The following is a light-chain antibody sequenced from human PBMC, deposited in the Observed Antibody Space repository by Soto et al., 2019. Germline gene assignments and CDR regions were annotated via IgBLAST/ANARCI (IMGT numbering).Light chain of an antibody. CDR1: QSVGSSH. CDR3: QQYITYST. V-gene: IGKV3-20*01. Sequence: EIVLTQSPGTLSLSPGERATLSCRASQSVGSSHLAWYQQKPGQAPRLLIYGASSRATGIPDRFSGSGSGTDFTLTISRLEPEDFATYYCQQYITYSTFGQGTRVEIE. CDR2: GAS. J-gene: IGKJ1*01.